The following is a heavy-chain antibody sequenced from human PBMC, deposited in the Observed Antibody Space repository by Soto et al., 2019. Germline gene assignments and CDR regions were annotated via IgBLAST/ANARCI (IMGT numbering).Heavy chain of an antibody. CDR2: IYHSVST. CDR3: ARGPPLGY. V-gene: IGHV4-30-2*01. CDR1: GGSISSGGYS. Sequence: QLQLQESGSGLVKPSQTLSLTCAVSGGSISSGGYSWSWIRPPPGKGLECIGYIYHSVSTYYNPSLKSRVTISVDRSKNQFSLNLNSVTAADTAVYYCARGPPLGYWGQGTLVTVSS. J-gene: IGHJ4*02.